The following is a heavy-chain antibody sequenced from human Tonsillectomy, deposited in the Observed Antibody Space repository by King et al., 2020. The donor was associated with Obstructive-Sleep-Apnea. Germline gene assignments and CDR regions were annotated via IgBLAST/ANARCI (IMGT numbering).Heavy chain of an antibody. J-gene: IGHJ4*02. V-gene: IGHV3-30*04. Sequence: VQLVESGGGVVQPGRSLRLSCAASGFTFSSYAMHWVRQAPGKGLEWVAVISYDGSNKYYADSVKGRFTISRDNSKNTLYLQMNSLRAEDTAVYYCATVRYFDPFDYWGQGTLVTVSS. CDR1: GFTFSSYA. CDR3: ATVRYFDPFDY. D-gene: IGHD3-9*01. CDR2: ISYDGSNK.